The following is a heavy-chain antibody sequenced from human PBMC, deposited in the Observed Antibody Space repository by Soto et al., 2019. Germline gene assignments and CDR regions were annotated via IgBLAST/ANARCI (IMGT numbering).Heavy chain of an antibody. CDR3: TRLSLSSLWYYDSSGYYSSLDY. V-gene: IGHV5-51*01. D-gene: IGHD3-22*01. CDR1: GYSCTSYW. CDR2: ISPGDSDT. J-gene: IGHJ4*02. Sequence: GQSLKISCKGSGYSCTSYWIGWVRQMPGKGLEWMGIISPGDSDTRYSPYFQGQVTISADKSISTAYLQWSSLKASDTAMYYCTRLSLSSLWYYDSSGYYSSLDYWGQAALVTVSS.